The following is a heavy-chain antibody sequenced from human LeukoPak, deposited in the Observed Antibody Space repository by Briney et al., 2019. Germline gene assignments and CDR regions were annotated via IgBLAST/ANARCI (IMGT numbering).Heavy chain of an antibody. CDR2: IYSGGST. CDR1: GFTARNNY. D-gene: IGHD3-10*01. Sequence: GGSLRLSCAASGFTARNNYMSWVRQAPGKGLEWVSVIYSGGSTYYADSVKGRFTISRDNSKNTLYLQMNSLRAEDTAVYFCATGERMVRGDGVDYWGQGTLVTVSS. J-gene: IGHJ4*02. CDR3: ATGERMVRGDGVDY. V-gene: IGHV3-66*01.